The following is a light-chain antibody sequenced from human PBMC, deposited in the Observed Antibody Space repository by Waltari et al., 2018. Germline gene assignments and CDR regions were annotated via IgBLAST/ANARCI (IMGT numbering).Light chain of an antibody. Sequence: SALTQPASVSGSPGQSITISCTGTSSDIGTYNYASWYQQPPGKAPKLRINDVNKRPSGVSYRFSGSKSGNAASLTISGLQAEDEADYYCSSYSRITTSVVFGGGTKLTVL. CDR2: DVN. CDR1: SSDIGTYNY. V-gene: IGLV2-14*01. J-gene: IGLJ3*02. CDR3: SSYSRITTSVV.